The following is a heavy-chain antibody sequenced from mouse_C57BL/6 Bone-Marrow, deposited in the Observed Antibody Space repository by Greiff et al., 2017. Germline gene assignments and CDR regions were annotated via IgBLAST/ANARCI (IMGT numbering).Heavy chain of an antibody. J-gene: IGHJ2*01. V-gene: IGHV5-4*01. D-gene: IGHD5-1*01. Sequence: EVMLVESGGGLVKPGGSLKLSCAASGFTFSSYAMSWVRQTPEKRLEWVATISDGGSYTYYPDHVKGRFTISRDNAKNNLYLQMSHLKSEVTAMYCCARDLDRSTGDYWGQGTTLTVSS. CDR2: ISDGGSYT. CDR3: ARDLDRSTGDY. CDR1: GFTFSSYA.